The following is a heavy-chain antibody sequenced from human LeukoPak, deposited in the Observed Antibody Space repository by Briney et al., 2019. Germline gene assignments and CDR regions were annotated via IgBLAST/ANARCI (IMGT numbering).Heavy chain of an antibody. CDR2: ISAYNGNT. D-gene: IGHD5-24*01. Sequence: GASVKVSCKASGYTFTSYGISWVRQAPGQGLEWMGWISAYNGNTNYAQKLQGRVTMTTDTSTSTAYMELRSLRSDDTAVYYCARDLRDGYNYRPGVWGQGTTVTVSS. CDR1: GYTFTSYG. CDR3: ARDLRDGYNYRPGV. J-gene: IGHJ6*02. V-gene: IGHV1-18*01.